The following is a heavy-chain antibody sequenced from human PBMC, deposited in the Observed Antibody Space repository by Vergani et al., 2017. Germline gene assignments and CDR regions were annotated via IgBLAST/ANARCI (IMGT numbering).Heavy chain of an antibody. V-gene: IGHV4-39*01. Sequence: QLQLQESGPGLVKPSATLSLTCSVSGASIRSSNYYWGWIRQPPGKGLEWIASIYYSGSTYYNPSLKSRVTISVDTSKNQFSLKLSSVTAADTAVYFCARHSTVEWLVKLGSIDPWGQGILFTVSS. CDR3: ARHSTVEWLVKLGSIDP. D-gene: IGHD6-19*01. J-gene: IGHJ5*02. CDR1: GASIRSSNYY. CDR2: IYYSGST.